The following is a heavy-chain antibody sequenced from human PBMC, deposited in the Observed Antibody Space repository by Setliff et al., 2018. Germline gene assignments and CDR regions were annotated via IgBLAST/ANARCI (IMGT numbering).Heavy chain of an antibody. CDR1: GGSISDNNYY. V-gene: IGHV4-39*01. J-gene: IGHJ3*02. CDR3: ARGGGRIRQLGATGVHTFDI. D-gene: IGHD1-26*01. CDR2: ISHSANK. Sequence: PSETLSLTCTVSGGSISDNNYYWGWIRQSPGKELEWIGGISHSANKYYNPSFRTGVTISIDMSKNQFFLNLDSVTAADTAVYYCARGGGRIRQLGATGVHTFDIWGQGTVVTVSS.